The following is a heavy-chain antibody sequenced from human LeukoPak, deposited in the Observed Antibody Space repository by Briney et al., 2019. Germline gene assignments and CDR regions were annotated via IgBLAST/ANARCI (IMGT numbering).Heavy chain of an antibody. D-gene: IGHD6-13*01. CDR1: GFTFSNYA. CDR2: ISYDGSDK. CDR3: AREQPSTWYFH. J-gene: IGHJ4*02. V-gene: IGHV3-30*04. Sequence: GGSLRLPCAASGFTFSNYAMNWVRQAPGKGLEWVAVISYDGSDKYYADSVKGRFTISRDNSRNTLYLQMNSLRAEDTAVYYCAREQPSTWYFHWGQGTLVTVSS.